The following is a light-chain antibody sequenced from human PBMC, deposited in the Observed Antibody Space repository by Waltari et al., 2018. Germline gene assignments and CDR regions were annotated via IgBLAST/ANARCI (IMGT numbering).Light chain of an antibody. CDR2: AAS. CDR3: QQSYSIPWT. V-gene: IGKV1-39*01. CDR1: KSVSKN. J-gene: IGKJ1*01. Sequence: DIQMTQSPTSLAASVGDRVTITCRASKSVSKNINWYQQKPGKPPNLLIYAASSLQSGIPSRFSGRGSGTDFTLTISSLQPEDFANYYCQQSYSIPWTFGQGTKVEMK.